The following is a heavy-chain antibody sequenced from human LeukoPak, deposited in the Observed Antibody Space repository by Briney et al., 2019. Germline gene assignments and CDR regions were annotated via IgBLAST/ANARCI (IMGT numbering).Heavy chain of an antibody. V-gene: IGHV3-11*01. CDR1: GFTFSDYY. D-gene: IGHD5-18*01. J-gene: IGHJ2*01. CDR2: ISSSGSTI. Sequence: TGGSLRLSCAASGFTFSDYYMSWLRQAPGKGLEWVSYISSSGSTIYYADSVKGRFTISRDNAKNSLYLRMNSLRAEDTAVYYCARERIQLWLSGWYFDLWGRGTLVTVSS. CDR3: ARERIQLWLSGWYFDL.